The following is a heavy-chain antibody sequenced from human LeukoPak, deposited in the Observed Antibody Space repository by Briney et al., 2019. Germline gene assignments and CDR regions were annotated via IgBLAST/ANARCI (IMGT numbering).Heavy chain of an antibody. J-gene: IGHJ4*02. CDR2: INSDGSST. CDR3: AREWELRTFDY. Sequence: GGSLRLSCAASGFTFGNSWVHWVRHAPGKGLVWVSRINSDGSSTSYADSVKGRFTISRDNAKNTLYLQMNSLRAEDTAVHYCAREWELRTFDYWGQGTLVTVSS. CDR1: GFTFGNSW. V-gene: IGHV3-74*01. D-gene: IGHD1-26*01.